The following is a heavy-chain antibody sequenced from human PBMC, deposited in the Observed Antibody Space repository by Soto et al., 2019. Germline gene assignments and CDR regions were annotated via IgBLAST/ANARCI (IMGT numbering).Heavy chain of an antibody. CDR2: IIPIFGTA. D-gene: IGHD3-3*01. Sequence: SVKVSCKASGGTFSSYAISWVRQAPGQGLEWMGGIIPIFGTANYAQKFQGRVTITADESTSTAYMELSSLRSEDTAVYYCARNYDFWSGYQNHYGMDVWGQGTTVTVSS. V-gene: IGHV1-69*13. CDR1: GGTFSSYA. CDR3: ARNYDFWSGYQNHYGMDV. J-gene: IGHJ6*02.